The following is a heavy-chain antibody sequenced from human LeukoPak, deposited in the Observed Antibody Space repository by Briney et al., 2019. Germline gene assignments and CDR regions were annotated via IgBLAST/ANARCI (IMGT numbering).Heavy chain of an antibody. V-gene: IGHV3-21*01. D-gene: IGHD3-10*01. CDR1: GFTFSSYS. Sequence: SGGSLRLSCAASGFTFSSYSMNWVRQAPGKGLEWVSSISSSSSYIYYADSVKGRFTISRDNAKNSLYLQMNSPRTEDTAVYYCARDPTTYGSGSYYYYFDYWGQGTLVTVSS. J-gene: IGHJ4*02. CDR2: ISSSSSYI. CDR3: ARDPTTYGSGSYYYYFDY.